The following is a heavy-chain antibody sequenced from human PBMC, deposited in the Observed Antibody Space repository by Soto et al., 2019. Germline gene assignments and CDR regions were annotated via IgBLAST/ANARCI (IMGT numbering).Heavy chain of an antibody. CDR1: GFTFNTFG. CDR3: AKSPNFYCSSYHCYKYYCAY. Sequence: QEQLVESGGGVVLPGRSLRLSCAASGFTFNTFGMHWVRQAPGKGREWVAVISYDGSDKYYSDSVRGRFTISRDNSMNTLYLQMNSLRTEDTAVYYCAKSPNFYCSSYHCYKYYCAYWGQGTLVTVSS. V-gene: IGHV3-30*18. J-gene: IGHJ4*02. CDR2: ISYDGSDK. D-gene: IGHD2-2*01.